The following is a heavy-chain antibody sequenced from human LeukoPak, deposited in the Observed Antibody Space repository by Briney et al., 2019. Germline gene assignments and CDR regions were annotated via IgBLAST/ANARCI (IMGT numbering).Heavy chain of an antibody. CDR2: IYHSGST. CDR3: ARDLIHRDDSNAA. V-gene: IGHV4-59*01. D-gene: IGHD2-8*01. Sequence: SETLSLTCTVSGGSISSYYWSWIRQPPGKGLEWIGYIYHSGSTNYNPSLKSRVTISIDTSKNQFSLKLDSVTAADTAVYYCARDLIHRDDSNAAWGQGTLVSVSS. CDR1: GGSISSYY. J-gene: IGHJ5*02.